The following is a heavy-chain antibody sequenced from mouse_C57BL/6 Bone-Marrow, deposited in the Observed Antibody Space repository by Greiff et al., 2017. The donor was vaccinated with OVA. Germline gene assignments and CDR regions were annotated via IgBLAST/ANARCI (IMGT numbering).Heavy chain of an antibody. CDR2: IYPRSGNT. V-gene: IGHV1-81*01. Sequence: QVHVKQSGAELARPGASVKLSCKASGYTFTSYGISWVKQRTGQGLEWIGEIYPRSGNTYYNEKFKGKATLTADKYSSTAYMELRSLTSEDSAVYFCAREEPLYYAMDYWGQGTSVTVSS. CDR1: GYTFTSYG. J-gene: IGHJ4*01. D-gene: IGHD6-1*01. CDR3: AREEPLYYAMDY.